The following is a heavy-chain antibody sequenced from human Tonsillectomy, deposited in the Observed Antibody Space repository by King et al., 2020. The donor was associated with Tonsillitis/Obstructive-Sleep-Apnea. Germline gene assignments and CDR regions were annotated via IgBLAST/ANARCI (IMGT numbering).Heavy chain of an antibody. Sequence: QLVQSGAEVKKPGESLRISCKGSGYSFTSFWISWVRQMPGKGLEWMGRIDPSDSYTNYSPSSQGHVTISADKSITSAYLQWRSLKASDTAMYYCARHGCSSTSCPSSWFDPWGQGTLVTVSS. CDR3: ARHGCSSTSCPSSWFDP. D-gene: IGHD2-2*01. J-gene: IGHJ5*02. CDR1: GYSFTSFW. CDR2: IDPSDSYT. V-gene: IGHV5-10-1*01.